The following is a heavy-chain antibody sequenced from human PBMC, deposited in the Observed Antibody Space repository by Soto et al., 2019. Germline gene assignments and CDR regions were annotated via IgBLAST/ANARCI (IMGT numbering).Heavy chain of an antibody. J-gene: IGHJ4*02. CDR1: GFTLSSYW. V-gene: IGHV3-74*01. CDR2: VTSDGSKT. Sequence: EVQLVESGGALVQPGGSLRLSCAASGFTLSSYWIHWVRQVPGKGLVWVSRVTSDGSKTIYADSVKGRFTISRDTARNILYLEMNSLRAEDTAVYYCARDQTVAGPSTFDFWGQGTLVTVSS. CDR3: ARDQTVAGPSTFDF. D-gene: IGHD6-19*01.